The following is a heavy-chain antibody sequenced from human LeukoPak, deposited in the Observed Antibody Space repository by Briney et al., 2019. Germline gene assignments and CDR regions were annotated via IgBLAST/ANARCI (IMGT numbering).Heavy chain of an antibody. Sequence: SETLSLTCTVSGYSISSGSYWGWIRQPPGKGLEWIGTIYHSGITYYNPSLKSRVTISVDTSKNQFSLKLTSVTAADTAVYYCAKVYCSGGSCYSSDAFDIWGQGTMVTVSS. CDR1: GYSISSGSY. D-gene: IGHD2-15*01. CDR2: IYHSGIT. J-gene: IGHJ3*02. CDR3: AKVYCSGGSCYSSDAFDI. V-gene: IGHV4-38-2*02.